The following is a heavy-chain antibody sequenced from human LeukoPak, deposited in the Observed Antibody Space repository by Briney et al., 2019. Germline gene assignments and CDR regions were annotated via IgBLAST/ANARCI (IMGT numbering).Heavy chain of an antibody. CDR1: GGTFSSYA. D-gene: IGHD3-22*01. Sequence: ASVKVSCKASGGTFSSYAISWVRQAPGQGLEWMGIINPSGGSTSYAQKFQGRVTMTRDMSTSTVYMELSSLRSEDTAVYYCARVSFYYDSSGYYYSVYYFDYWGQGTLVTVSS. V-gene: IGHV1-46*01. CDR3: ARVSFYYDSSGYYYSVYYFDY. J-gene: IGHJ4*02. CDR2: INPSGGST.